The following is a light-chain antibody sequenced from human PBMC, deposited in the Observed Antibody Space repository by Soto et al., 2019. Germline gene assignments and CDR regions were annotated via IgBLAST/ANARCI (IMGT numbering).Light chain of an antibody. CDR1: SSDVGGYNY. V-gene: IGLV2-14*01. Sequence: QSVLTQPASVSGSPGQSITISCTGTSSDVGGYNYVSWYQQHPGKAPKLMIYEVSNRPSGVSNRFSDSKSGNTASLTISGLQAEDEADYYCSSYTSSSTLTFGGGTQLTVL. CDR3: SSYTSSSTLT. J-gene: IGLJ3*02. CDR2: EVS.